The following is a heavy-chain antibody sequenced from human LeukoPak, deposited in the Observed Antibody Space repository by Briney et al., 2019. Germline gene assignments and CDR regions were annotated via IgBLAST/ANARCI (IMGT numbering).Heavy chain of an antibody. D-gene: IGHD2-2*01. Sequence: GGSLRLSCAASGFTFSSYGMHRVRQAPGKGLEWVALISYDGSNKYYADSVKGRFTISRDNSKNTLYLQMNSLRAEDTAVYYCAKDVVPAASPELGTDYWGQGTLVTVSS. J-gene: IGHJ4*02. CDR2: ISYDGSNK. CDR1: GFTFSSYG. CDR3: AKDVVPAASPELGTDY. V-gene: IGHV3-30*18.